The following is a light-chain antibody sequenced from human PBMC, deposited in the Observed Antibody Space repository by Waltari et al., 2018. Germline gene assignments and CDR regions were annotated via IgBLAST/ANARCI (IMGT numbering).Light chain of an antibody. V-gene: IGLV1-40*01. CDR2: GND. J-gene: IGLJ3*02. CDR1: RSNIGAGYD. Sequence: QSVLTQPPSVSGAPGQRVTISCTGSRSNIGAGYDVHWYQQLPGTAPKLLIFGNDNRPSGVPDRFSGSKSGTSASLAITGLQAEDEADYYCQSYDSSLNGRVFGGGTKLTVL. CDR3: QSYDSSLNGRV.